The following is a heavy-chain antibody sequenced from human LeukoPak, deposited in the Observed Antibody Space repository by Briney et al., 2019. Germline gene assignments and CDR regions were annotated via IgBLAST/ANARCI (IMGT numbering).Heavy chain of an antibody. CDR3: ARMTGGLLPY. V-gene: IGHV4-34*01. J-gene: IGHJ4*02. CDR2: INHSGST. Sequence: SETLSLTCAVYGGSFSGYYWSWIRQPPGKGLEWIGEINHSGSTNYNPSLKSRVTISVDTSKNQFSLKLSSVPAADTAVYYCARMTGGLLPYWGQGTLVTVSS. CDR1: GGSFSGYY.